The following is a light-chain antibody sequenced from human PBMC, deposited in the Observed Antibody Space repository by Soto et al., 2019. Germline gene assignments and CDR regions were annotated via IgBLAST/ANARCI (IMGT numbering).Light chain of an antibody. CDR1: QAIDSW. CDR2: TGS. CDR3: QQTLSFPPT. J-gene: IGKJ1*01. V-gene: IGKV1-12*01. Sequence: DIQMTQSPSSVSASVGDRVTIPCRASQAIDSWLAWYQQKPGEAPKLLIFTGSLLHSGVPPRFSGSRSGTDFTLTISSLQPEDFATYYCQQTLSFPPTFGQGTKV.